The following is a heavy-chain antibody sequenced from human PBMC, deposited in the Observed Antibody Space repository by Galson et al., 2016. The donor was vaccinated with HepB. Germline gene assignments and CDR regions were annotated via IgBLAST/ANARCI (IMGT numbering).Heavy chain of an antibody. V-gene: IGHV3-30-3*01. D-gene: IGHD3-10*01. J-gene: IGHJ4*02. CDR1: GFTFNTYA. CDR2: IPDDGSNE. CDR3: ARGAREFEY. Sequence: SLRLSCAASGFTFNTYAMTWVRQAPGKGLEWVAFIPDDGSNESYADSVKGRFTISRDNAKNTVFLQLNSLRTEDTAVYYCARGAREFEYWGQGTLVTVSS.